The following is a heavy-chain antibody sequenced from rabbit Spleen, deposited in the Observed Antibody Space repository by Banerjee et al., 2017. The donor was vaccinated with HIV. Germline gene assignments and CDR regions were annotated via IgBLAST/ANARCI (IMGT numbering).Heavy chain of an antibody. CDR1: GVSFSFSSY. Sequence: QEQLEESGGGLVKPGASLTLTCTASGVSFSFSSYMCWVRQAPGKGLEWIACIEVGSSGFSYFATWAKGRFTISKTSSTTVTLQMTSLTAADTATYLCARASVGFSSYGMDLWGPGTLVTVS. V-gene: IGHV1S45*01. CDR2: IEVGSSGFS. D-gene: IGHD1-1*01. CDR3: ARASVGFSSYGMDL. J-gene: IGHJ6*01.